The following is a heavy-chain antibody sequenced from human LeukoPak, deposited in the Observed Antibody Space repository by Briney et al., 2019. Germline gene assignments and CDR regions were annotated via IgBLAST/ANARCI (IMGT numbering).Heavy chain of an antibody. J-gene: IGHJ6*02. Sequence: GGSLRLSCAASGFTFSSYAMSWVRQAPGKGLEWVSAISGSGGSTYYADSVKGRFTISRDNSKNTLYLQMNSLRAEDTAVYYCAKDRHSGSWYYGMDVWGQGTTVTVSS. CDR3: AKDRHSGSWYYGMDV. CDR2: ISGSGGST. D-gene: IGHD6-13*01. CDR1: GFTFSSYA. V-gene: IGHV3-23*01.